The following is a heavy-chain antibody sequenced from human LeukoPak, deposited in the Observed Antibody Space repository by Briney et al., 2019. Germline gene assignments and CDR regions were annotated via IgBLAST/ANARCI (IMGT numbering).Heavy chain of an antibody. D-gene: IGHD2-2*01. CDR3: ARGIRGYCSSTSCFSGVDP. CDR2: IIPIFGTA. J-gene: IGHJ5*02. V-gene: IGHV1-69*05. CDR1: GGTFSSYA. Sequence: SVKVSCKASGGTFSSYAISWVRQAPGQGLEWMGGIIPIFGTANYAQKFQGRVTITTDESTSTAYMELSGLRSEDTAVYYCARGIRGYCSSTSCFSGVDPWGQGTLVTVSS.